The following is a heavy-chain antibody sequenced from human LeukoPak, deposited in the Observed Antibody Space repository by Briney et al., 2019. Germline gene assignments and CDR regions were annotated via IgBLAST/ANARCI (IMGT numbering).Heavy chain of an antibody. Sequence: SETLSLTCIVSGGSISSGAYYWAWIRQPPGKGLEWIGSIYSTGSTYKNPSLKSRVTISIDTSKNQFSLKLNSVTAADTAVFYCAREPITSGGNDAFDIWGQGTMVTVSS. CDR1: GGSISSGAYY. CDR2: IYSTGST. J-gene: IGHJ3*02. CDR3: AREPITSGGNDAFDI. V-gene: IGHV4-39*02. D-gene: IGHD3-16*01.